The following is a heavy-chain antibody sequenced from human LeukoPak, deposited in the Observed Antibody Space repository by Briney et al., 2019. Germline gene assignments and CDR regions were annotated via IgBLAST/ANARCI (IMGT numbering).Heavy chain of an antibody. CDR1: GVTFSDYY. V-gene: IGHV3-11*01. CDR2: ISGPGYPI. CDR3: AFGEWAFLTIRFDL. D-gene: IGHD3-10*01. Sequence: GGSLRLSCKASGVTFSDYYMSWIRHAPGKGLEWIAYISGPGYPIYHADSVKGRFTISRDNAERSLYLQMNSLRVEDTAVYYCAFGEWAFLTIRFDLWGPGTLVTVSS. J-gene: IGHJ4*02.